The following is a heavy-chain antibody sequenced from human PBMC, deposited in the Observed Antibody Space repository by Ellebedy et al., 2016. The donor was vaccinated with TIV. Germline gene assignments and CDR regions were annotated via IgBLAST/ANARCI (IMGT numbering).Heavy chain of an antibody. CDR1: GFTFSTYD. J-gene: IGHJ4*02. D-gene: IGHD3-22*01. CDR3: ARDPPRYYDSSGYYPFDY. CDR2: ISHDGSNK. Sequence: GESLKISCAASGFTFSTYDMHWVRQAPGKGLEWVAVISHDGSNKYYADSVKGRFTVSRDNSKNTLYLQMNSLRAEDTAVYYCARDPPRYYDSSGYYPFDYWGQGTLVTVSS. V-gene: IGHV3-30-3*01.